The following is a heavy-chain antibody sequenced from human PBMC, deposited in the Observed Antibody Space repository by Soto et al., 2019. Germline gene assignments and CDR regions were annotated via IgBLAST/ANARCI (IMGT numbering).Heavy chain of an antibody. CDR2: IYSGGST. CDR3: ARSRLGSSGPQNDYYFDY. Sequence: EVQLVESGGGLIQPGGSLRLSCAASGFTVSSNYMSWVRQAPGEGLEWVSVIYSGGSTYYADSVKGRFTISRDNSKNTLYLQMNSLRAEDTAVYYCARSRLGSSGPQNDYYFDYWGQGTLVTVSS. J-gene: IGHJ4*02. V-gene: IGHV3-53*01. D-gene: IGHD6-19*01. CDR1: GFTVSSNY.